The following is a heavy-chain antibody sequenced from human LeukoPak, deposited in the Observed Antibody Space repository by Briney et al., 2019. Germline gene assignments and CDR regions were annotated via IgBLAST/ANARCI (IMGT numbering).Heavy chain of an antibody. CDR1: GGTFSSYA. Sequence: SVKVSCKASGGTFSSYAISWVRQAPGQGLEWMGGIIPIFGTANYAQKFQGRVTITADESTSTAYMELSSLRSEDTAVYYCASPPRGNTKGALDIWGQGTMVTVSS. CDR2: IIPIFGTA. J-gene: IGHJ3*02. V-gene: IGHV1-69*01. D-gene: IGHD1-1*01. CDR3: ASPPRGNTKGALDI.